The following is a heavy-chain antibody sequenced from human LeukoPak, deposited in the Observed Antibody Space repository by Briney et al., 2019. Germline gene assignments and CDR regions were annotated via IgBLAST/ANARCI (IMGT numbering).Heavy chain of an antibody. Sequence: SETLSLTCTVSGGSISSYYWSWIRQPPGKGLEWIGYIYYSGSTNYNPSLKSRVTISVDTPKNQFSLKLSSVTAADTAVYYCARLVDSWFDPWGQGTLVTVSS. V-gene: IGHV4-59*01. CDR2: IYYSGST. J-gene: IGHJ5*02. CDR3: ARLVDSWFDP. CDR1: GGSISSYY. D-gene: IGHD5-12*01.